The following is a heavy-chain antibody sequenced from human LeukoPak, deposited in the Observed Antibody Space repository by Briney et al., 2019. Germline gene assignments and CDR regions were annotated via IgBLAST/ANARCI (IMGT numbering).Heavy chain of an antibody. Sequence: SVKVSCKASGGTFSSYAISWVRQAPGQGLEWMGGIIPIFGTANYAQKFQGRVTITADESTSTAYMELSSLRSEDTAVYYCAKTRAMDSSGYYFDYWGRGILVTVSS. CDR3: AKTRAMDSSGYYFDY. D-gene: IGHD3-22*01. J-gene: IGHJ4*02. V-gene: IGHV1-69*13. CDR2: IIPIFGTA. CDR1: GGTFSSYA.